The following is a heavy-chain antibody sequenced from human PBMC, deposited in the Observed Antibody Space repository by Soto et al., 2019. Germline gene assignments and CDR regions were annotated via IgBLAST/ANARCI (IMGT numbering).Heavy chain of an antibody. CDR1: GFSFSDYS. J-gene: IGHJ4*02. V-gene: IGHV3-21*01. D-gene: IGHD5-18*01. CDR3: ERVGYTYGSIDY. Sequence: PGGSLRLYCAASGFSFSDYSMNWVRQAPGKGLEWVSSISSISDYIYYAASVKGRFTISRDNAKNSLYLQLNSLRAEDTAVYYCERVGYTYGSIDYWGPGTLVTVSS. CDR2: ISSISDYI.